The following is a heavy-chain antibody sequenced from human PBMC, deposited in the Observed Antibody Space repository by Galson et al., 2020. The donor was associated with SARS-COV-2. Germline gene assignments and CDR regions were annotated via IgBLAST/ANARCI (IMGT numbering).Heavy chain of an antibody. D-gene: IGHD3-22*01. J-gene: IGHJ6*03. V-gene: IGHV3-30*02. Sequence: GGSLRLSCAASGFTFSSYGMHWVRQAPGKGLEWVAFIRYDGSNKYYADSVKGRFTISRDNSKNTLYLQMNSLRAEDTAVYYCAKEWYYYDSSGYYRYYYYYYMDVWGKGTTVTVSS. CDR3: AKEWYYYDSSGYYRYYYYYYMDV. CDR1: GFTFSSYG. CDR2: IRYDGSNK.